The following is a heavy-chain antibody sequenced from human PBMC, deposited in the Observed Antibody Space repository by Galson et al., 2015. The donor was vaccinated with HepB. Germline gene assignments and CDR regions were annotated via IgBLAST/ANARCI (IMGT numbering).Heavy chain of an antibody. V-gene: IGHV1-8*01. Sequence: CKASGYTFTNSDINWVRQATGQGLEWMGWMNPDSGNTGYAQKFQGRVTMTRNTSISTAYMELSSLRSEDTAVYYCARGRYCTSGACPYYFDNWGQGTLVTVSS. J-gene: IGHJ4*02. CDR2: MNPDSGNT. CDR3: ARGRYCTSGACPYYFDN. CDR1: GYTFTNSD. D-gene: IGHD2-8*01.